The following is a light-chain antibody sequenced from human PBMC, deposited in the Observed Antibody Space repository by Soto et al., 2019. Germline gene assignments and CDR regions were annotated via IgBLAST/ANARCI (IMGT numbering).Light chain of an antibody. Sequence: EVELTQSPGTLSLSPGERATLSCRASQSVSTNLAWYQQTPGQAPRLLIYDASNRATGIPARFSGSGSGTDFTLTISRLEPEDFAVYYCQQYGSSGTFGQGTKVDI. CDR1: QSVSTN. J-gene: IGKJ1*01. CDR3: QQYGSSGT. CDR2: DAS. V-gene: IGKV3-20*01.